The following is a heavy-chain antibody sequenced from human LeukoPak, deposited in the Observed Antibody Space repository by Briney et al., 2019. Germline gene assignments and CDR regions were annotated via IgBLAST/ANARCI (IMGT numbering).Heavy chain of an antibody. J-gene: IGHJ3*02. V-gene: IGHV4-34*01. Sequence: SETLSLTCAVYGGSFSGYYWSWIRQPPGKGLEWIGEINHSGSTNYNPSLKSRVTISVDTSKNQFSLKLSSVTAADTAVYYCGRPLSYYSDSSGDDAFDIWGQGTMVTVSS. D-gene: IGHD3-22*01. CDR2: INHSGST. CDR1: GGSFSGYY. CDR3: GRPLSYYSDSSGDDAFDI.